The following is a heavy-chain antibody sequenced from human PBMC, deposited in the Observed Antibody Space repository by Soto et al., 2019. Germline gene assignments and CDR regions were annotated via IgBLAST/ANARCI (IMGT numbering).Heavy chain of an antibody. J-gene: IGHJ6*02. D-gene: IGHD3-10*01. Sequence: EVQLVESGGGLVQPGGSLRLSCAASGFTFSSYDMHWVRQATGKGLEWVSGIGTAGDTYYPGSVKGRFTISRENTKNSLYLQMNSLRAGDTAVYYCARGLTFWFGDRVGMDVWGQGTTVTVSS. CDR1: GFTFSSYD. CDR2: IGTAGDT. CDR3: ARGLTFWFGDRVGMDV. V-gene: IGHV3-13*04.